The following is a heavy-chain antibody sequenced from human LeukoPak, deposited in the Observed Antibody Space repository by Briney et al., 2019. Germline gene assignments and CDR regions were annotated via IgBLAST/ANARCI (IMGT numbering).Heavy chain of an antibody. Sequence: SVKVSCKASGGTFSSYAISWVRQAPGQGLEWMGGIIPIFGTANYAQKFQGRVTITADKSTSTAYMELSSLRSEDTAVYYCARGHIAMVTEGYFDYWGQGTLVTVSS. CDR3: ARGHIAMVTEGYFDY. D-gene: IGHD5-18*01. CDR2: IIPIFGTA. J-gene: IGHJ4*02. V-gene: IGHV1-69*06. CDR1: GGTFSSYA.